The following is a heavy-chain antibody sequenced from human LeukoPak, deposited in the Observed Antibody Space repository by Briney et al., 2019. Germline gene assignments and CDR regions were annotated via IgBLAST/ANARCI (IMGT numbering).Heavy chain of an antibody. J-gene: IGHJ6*02. CDR2: INADGDKT. Sequence: ASVKVSCKASGYTFTGFHMHWVRQAPGQGLEWMGVINADGDKTTYAEKFRGRLTLTTDTSTTSVYMELSSLRSEDTAVYFCARPSRSNWFYYYGMDVWGPGTTVIVSS. D-gene: IGHD6-13*01. CDR3: ARPSRSNWFYYYGMDV. V-gene: IGHV1-46*01. CDR1: GYTFTGFH.